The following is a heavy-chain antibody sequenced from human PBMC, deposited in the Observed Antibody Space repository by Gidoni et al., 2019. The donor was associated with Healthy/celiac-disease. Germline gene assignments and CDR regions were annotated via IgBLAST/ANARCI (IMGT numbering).Heavy chain of an antibody. CDR2: ILSSSGST. J-gene: IGHJ3*01. Sequence: EAQLLASGGGLVQPGGSLSLSCAASGFPLSYYARTLVPQDPGGGLEWVSSILSSSGSTYYADSVKGRFTISRDNSKNTIYLQMDVLRAEDTALYYCAKDYGDQPSRDFSDVWGQGTMVTVSS. V-gene: IGHV3-23*01. CDR1: GFPLSYYA. D-gene: IGHD4-17*01. CDR3: AKDYGDQPSRDFSDV.